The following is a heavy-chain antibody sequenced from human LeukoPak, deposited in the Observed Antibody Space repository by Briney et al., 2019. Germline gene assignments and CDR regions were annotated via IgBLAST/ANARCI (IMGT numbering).Heavy chain of an antibody. CDR1: GFTFSSYS. CDR2: ISSSSSII. Sequence: PGGSLRLSCAASGFTFSSYSMNWVRQAPGKGLEWVSYISSSSSIIYYADSVKGRFTISRDNAKNSLYLQMNSLSAEDTAVYYCARESSGWYFDYWGQGTLVTVSS. CDR3: ARESSGWYFDY. D-gene: IGHD6-19*01. V-gene: IGHV3-48*01. J-gene: IGHJ4*02.